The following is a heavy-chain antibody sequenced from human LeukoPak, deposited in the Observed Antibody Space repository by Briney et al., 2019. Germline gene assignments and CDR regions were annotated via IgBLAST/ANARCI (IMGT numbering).Heavy chain of an antibody. CDR2: IYYSGST. CDR3: ARAGIAAAGTYYYYYYYMDV. J-gene: IGHJ6*03. CDR1: GGSLSSYY. Sequence: SETLSLTCTVSGGSLSSYYWSWIRQPPGKGLEWVGYIYYSGSTNYNPSLKSRVTISVDTSKNQFSLKLSSVNAADTAVYYCARAGIAAAGTYYYYYYYMDVWGKGTTVTISS. D-gene: IGHD6-13*01. V-gene: IGHV4-59*12.